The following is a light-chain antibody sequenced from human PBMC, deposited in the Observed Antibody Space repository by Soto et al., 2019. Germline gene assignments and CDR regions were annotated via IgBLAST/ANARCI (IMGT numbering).Light chain of an antibody. CDR2: DAS. V-gene: IGKV3-15*01. CDR1: RSVSSN. J-gene: IGKJ4*01. Sequence: QSVSPGERATLSCRARRSVSSNLAWYQQKPGQAPRLLIYDASIRATGIPARFSGSGSGTEFTLTISSLQSEDSAVYYCQQYNEWPLTFGGGTKVDIK. CDR3: QQYNEWPLT.